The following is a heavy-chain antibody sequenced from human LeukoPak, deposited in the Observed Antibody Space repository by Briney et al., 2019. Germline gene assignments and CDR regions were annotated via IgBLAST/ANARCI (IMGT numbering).Heavy chain of an antibody. D-gene: IGHD6-13*01. CDR2: INPNRGGT. J-gene: IGHJ4*02. Sequence: ASVKVSCKTSGYTFTGYYMHWVRQAPGQGLEWMGWINPNRGGTNYAQKFQGRVTMTRDTSISTPYMELSRLRSDDTAVYYCARDVDSSSLTYPPDYWGQGTLVTVSS. V-gene: IGHV1-2*02. CDR3: ARDVDSSSLTYPPDY. CDR1: GYTFTGYY.